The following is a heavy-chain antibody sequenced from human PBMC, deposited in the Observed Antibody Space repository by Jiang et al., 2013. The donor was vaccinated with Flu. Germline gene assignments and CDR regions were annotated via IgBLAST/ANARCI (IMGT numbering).Heavy chain of an antibody. V-gene: IGHV3-53*01. Sequence: VQLVESGGGLIQPGGSLRLSCTVSGFSVSDNYLAWVRQVPGKGLEWVSAVYNGGDVYYRDSVKGRFTMSRDSSTNTVYLQMNSLRTDDTAIYYCARRPASYEGVTWGHG. J-gene: IGHJ3*01. CDR1: GFSVSDNY. CDR2: VYNGGDV. D-gene: IGHD3-16*01. CDR3: ARRPASYEGVT.